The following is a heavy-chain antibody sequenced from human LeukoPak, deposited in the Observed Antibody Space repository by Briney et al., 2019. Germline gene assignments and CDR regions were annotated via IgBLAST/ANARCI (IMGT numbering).Heavy chain of an antibody. CDR1: GYTFSNYW. CDR2: IYPGDSDT. V-gene: IGHV5-51*01. D-gene: IGHD1-1*01. Sequence: GESLKISGQGSGYTFSNYWIAWVRHMPGNGLEWMGIIYPGDSDTKYSPSFQGQVSISADKSINPAYLQWTRVKASDNAIYYCARLGTPYYYYYMDVWGRGTTVTVSS. J-gene: IGHJ6*03. CDR3: ARLGTPYYYYYMDV.